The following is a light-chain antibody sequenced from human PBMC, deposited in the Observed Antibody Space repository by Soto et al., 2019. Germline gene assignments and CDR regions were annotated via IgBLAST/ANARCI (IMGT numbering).Light chain of an antibody. J-gene: IGKJ5*01. CDR1: QSVRSY. V-gene: IGKV3-11*01. CDR2: DAS. Sequence: EIVLTQSPATLSLSPGERATLSCRASQSVRSYLAWYQQKPGQAPRLLIYDASNRATDIPARFSGSGSGTDFTLTISNVEPEDFAVYYCQQYNNWPPITFGQGTRLEIK. CDR3: QQYNNWPPIT.